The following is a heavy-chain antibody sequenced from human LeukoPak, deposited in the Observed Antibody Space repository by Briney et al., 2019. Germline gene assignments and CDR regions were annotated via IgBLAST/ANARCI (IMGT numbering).Heavy chain of an antibody. V-gene: IGHV4-59*01. J-gene: IGHJ4*02. CDR1: GGSISNYY. D-gene: IGHD5-24*01. CDR2: IYYSGST. Sequence: PSETLSLTCTVSGGSISNYYWTWIRQPPGKGLEWIGYIYYSGSTNYNPSLKSRVTISLDTSKNQFSLKLTSVTAADTALYYCARGDGYNREFYFDYWGQGTLVTVSS. CDR3: ARGDGYNREFYFDY.